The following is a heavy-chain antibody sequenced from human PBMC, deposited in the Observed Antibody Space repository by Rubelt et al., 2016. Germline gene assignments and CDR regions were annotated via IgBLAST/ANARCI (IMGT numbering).Heavy chain of an antibody. V-gene: IGHV3-23*01. D-gene: IGHD6-19*01. CDR1: GFTFRSYA. Sequence: GGSLRLSCAASGFTFRSYAMNWVREAPGKGLEWVSAIGGSDERTYYADSVKGRFTISRDNSKNTLYLHMKSLRAEDTAVYYCAKGVGAEAVGGMDVWGQGTTVTVSS. J-gene: IGHJ6*01. CDR2: IGGSDERT. CDR3: AKGVGAEAVGGMDV.